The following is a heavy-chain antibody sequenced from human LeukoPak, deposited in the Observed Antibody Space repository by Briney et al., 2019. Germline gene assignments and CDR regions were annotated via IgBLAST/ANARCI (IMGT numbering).Heavy chain of an antibody. CDR2: IWYDGSNK. Sequence: PGRSLRLSCAASGFTFSSYGFHWVRQTPGKGLEWVAVIWYDGSNKYYADSVKGRFTISRDSSKNTLYLQMNSLRAEDTGVYYCAKDGSSGGWKWFDPWGQGTLVTVSS. J-gene: IGHJ5*02. CDR1: GFTFSSYG. V-gene: IGHV3-33*06. D-gene: IGHD2-15*01. CDR3: AKDGSSGGWKWFDP.